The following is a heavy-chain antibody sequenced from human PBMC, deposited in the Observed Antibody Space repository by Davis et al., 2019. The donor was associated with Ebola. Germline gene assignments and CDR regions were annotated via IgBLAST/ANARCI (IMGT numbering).Heavy chain of an antibody. CDR3: ASFITYYYDGTTYSSPYYFDY. CDR2: IYTSGSA. D-gene: IGHD3-22*01. J-gene: IGHJ4*02. V-gene: IGHV4-31*01. Sequence: LRLSCTVSGVSLNSGDYYWSWVRQLPGKGLEWIGFIYTSGSAYYNPSLESQVNISLDTSKSHFSLKLNSVTAADTAVYYCASFITYYYDGTTYSSPYYFDYWGQGTLVTVSS. CDR1: GVSLNSGDYY.